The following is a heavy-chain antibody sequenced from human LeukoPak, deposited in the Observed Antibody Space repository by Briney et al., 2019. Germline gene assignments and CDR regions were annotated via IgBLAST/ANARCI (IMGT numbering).Heavy chain of an antibody. CDR2: INPNSGGT. V-gene: IGHV1-2*02. Sequence: ASVKVSCKASGYTFTGYYMHWVRQAPGQGLEWMGWINPNSGGTNYAQKFQGRVTMTRDTSISTAYMELSRLRSDDTAVYYCARDRDIPVVTHYYYMDVWGKGTTVTVSS. CDR1: GYTFTGYY. CDR3: ARDRDIPVVTHYYYMDV. J-gene: IGHJ6*03. D-gene: IGHD4-23*01.